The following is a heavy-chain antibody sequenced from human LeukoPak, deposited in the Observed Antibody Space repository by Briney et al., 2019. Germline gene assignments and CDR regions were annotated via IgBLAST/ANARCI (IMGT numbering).Heavy chain of an antibody. Sequence: SETLSLTCTVSGGSITSYFWSWIRQPPGKGLEWIGYIYHSGTTNYNPSLKNRVTISVDTSKSQFSLKLGSVTAADTAVYYCAQKAPFSPGYSQDWGQGTLVTVSS. CDR2: IYHSGTT. V-gene: IGHV4-59*01. CDR3: AQKAPFSPGYSQD. J-gene: IGHJ1*01. D-gene: IGHD2/OR15-2a*01. CDR1: GGSITSYF.